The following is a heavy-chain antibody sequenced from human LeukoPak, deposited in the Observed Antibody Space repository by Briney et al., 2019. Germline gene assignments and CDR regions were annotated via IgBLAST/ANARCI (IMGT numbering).Heavy chain of an antibody. CDR3: ARETYCAADCYSGFDF. Sequence: SETLSLTCAVSGGSINNYYWSWIRQPPGKGLEWNGYIYDSGSTNYNPSLQSRVTTSLDTSKNQVSLELSSVTAADTAVYYCARETYCAADCYSGFDFWGQGTLVTVSS. D-gene: IGHD2-21*02. V-gene: IGHV4-59*01. CDR1: GGSINNYY. J-gene: IGHJ4*02. CDR2: IYDSGST.